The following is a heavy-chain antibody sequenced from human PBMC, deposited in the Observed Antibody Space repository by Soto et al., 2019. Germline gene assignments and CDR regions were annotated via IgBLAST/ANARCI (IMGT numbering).Heavy chain of an antibody. D-gene: IGHD3-22*01. CDR2: IWYDGSNK. V-gene: IGHV3-33*06. CDR3: AKKWAGSSGFIDY. J-gene: IGHJ4*02. CDR1: GFTFSSYG. Sequence: QVQLVESGGGVVQPGRSLRLSCAASGFTFSSYGMHWVRQAPGKGLEWVAVIWYDGSNKYYADSVKGRFTISRDNSKNTLYLQMNSLRAEDTAVYYCAKKWAGSSGFIDYWGQGTLVTVSS.